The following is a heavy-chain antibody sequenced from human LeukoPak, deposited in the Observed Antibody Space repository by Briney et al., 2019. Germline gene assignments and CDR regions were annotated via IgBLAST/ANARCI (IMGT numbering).Heavy chain of an antibody. Sequence: GGSLRLSCAASGFTFSGYGMHWVRQAPGKGLEWVAVISYDGSNKYYADSVKGRFTISRDNSKNTLYLQMNSLRAEDTAVYYCAKAVDSSGWFNYFDYWGQGTLVTVSS. CDR3: AKAVDSSGWFNYFDY. J-gene: IGHJ4*02. CDR2: ISYDGSNK. D-gene: IGHD6-19*01. CDR1: GFTFSGYG. V-gene: IGHV3-30*18.